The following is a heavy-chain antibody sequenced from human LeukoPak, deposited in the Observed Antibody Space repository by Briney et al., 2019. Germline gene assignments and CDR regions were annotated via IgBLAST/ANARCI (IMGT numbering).Heavy chain of an antibody. CDR1: GGSFSGYY. D-gene: IGHD3-10*01. CDR3: ARGQNYYGSGSSLWFDP. J-gene: IGHJ5*02. CDR2: INHSGST. Sequence: PSETLSLTCAVYGGSFSGYYWSWIRQPPGKGLEWIGEINHSGSTNYNPSLKSRVTISVDTSKNQFSLKLSSVTAADTAVYYCARGQNYYGSGSSLWFDPWGQGTLVTVSS. V-gene: IGHV4-34*01.